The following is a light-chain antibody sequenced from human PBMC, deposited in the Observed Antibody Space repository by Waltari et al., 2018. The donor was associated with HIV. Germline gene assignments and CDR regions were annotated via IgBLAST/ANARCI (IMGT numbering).Light chain of an antibody. CDR2: EVS. Sequence: QSALTQPASVSGSPGQSITISCTGTSSDVGSYNLVSWYQQHPGKAPKLMISEVSKRPPGISNRLSGSKSGNTAYLTSSGLQAEDEADYYCCSYAGSSNFYVFGTGTKVTVL. V-gene: IGLV2-23*02. CDR3: CSYAGSSNFYV. CDR1: SSDVGSYNL. J-gene: IGLJ1*01.